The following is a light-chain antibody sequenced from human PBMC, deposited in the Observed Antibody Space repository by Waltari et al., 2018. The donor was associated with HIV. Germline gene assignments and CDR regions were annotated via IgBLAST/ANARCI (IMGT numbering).Light chain of an antibody. CDR2: RDN. CDR1: SNNVGNQG. CDR3: ATWDISLSAVV. J-gene: IGLJ2*01. Sequence: QAGLTQPPSVSKGMRQTATLTCPGNSNNVGNQGAAWLQQNQGHPPKLLSYRDNKRPSGISERFSASRSGNTASLTITGVQPEDEADYFCATWDISLSAVVFGGGTTLTVL. V-gene: IGLV10-54*04.